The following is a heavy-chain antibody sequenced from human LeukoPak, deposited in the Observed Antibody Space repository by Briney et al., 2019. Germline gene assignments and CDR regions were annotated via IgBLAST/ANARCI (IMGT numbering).Heavy chain of an antibody. CDR3: AREIIVVVVAAQTVYNWFDP. J-gene: IGHJ5*02. CDR1: GGSISSGDYY. Sequence: SETLSLTCTVSGGSISSGDYYWSWIRQPPGKGLEWIGYIYYSGSTYYNPSLKSRVTISVDTSKNQFSLKLSSVTAADTAVYYCAREIIVVVVAAQTVYNWFDPWGQGTLATVSS. V-gene: IGHV4-30-4*08. CDR2: IYYSGST. D-gene: IGHD2-15*01.